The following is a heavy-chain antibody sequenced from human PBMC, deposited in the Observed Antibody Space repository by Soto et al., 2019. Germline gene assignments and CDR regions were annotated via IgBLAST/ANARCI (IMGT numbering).Heavy chain of an antibody. J-gene: IGHJ4*01. CDR3: ALRAAYGRSYFFDI. V-gene: IGHV2-70*12. CDR1: GFSLRTSGMC. CDR2: VDWDGGK. Sequence: SGPTLVNPTQTLTLTCTFSGFSLRTSGMCVSWMRQSPGKALEWLALVDWDGGKDYSTSLKTRLTISRYTTKNQVVLTMTNMDTVDKATSYCALRAAYGRSYFFDIWGQGSLVTVSS. D-gene: IGHD2-15*01.